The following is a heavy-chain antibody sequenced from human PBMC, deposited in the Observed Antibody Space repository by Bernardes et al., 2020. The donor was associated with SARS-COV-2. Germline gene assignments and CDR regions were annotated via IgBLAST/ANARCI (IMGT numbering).Heavy chain of an antibody. CDR1: GFILSDYC. D-gene: IGHD6-19*01. CDR3: GKRAVTGSRWYFDL. J-gene: IGHJ2*01. CDR2: ISFDGTTT. Sequence: GGSLRLSCEASGFILSDYCMHWVRQVPGKGLVWVSRISFDGTTTNYADSVKGRFTVSRDKAKNTLYLQMNNLRVEDTAVYYCGKRAVTGSRWYFDLWGRGTLVTVSS. V-gene: IGHV3-74*01.